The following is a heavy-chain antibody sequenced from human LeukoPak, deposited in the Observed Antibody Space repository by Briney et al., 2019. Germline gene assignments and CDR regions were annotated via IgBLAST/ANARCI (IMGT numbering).Heavy chain of an antibody. J-gene: IGHJ4*02. Sequence: SETLSLTCTVSGGSISSYYWSWIRQPPGKGLEWIGYIYTSGSTNYNPSLKSRVTMSRDTSKNQFSLNLNSVTAADTAVYFCSRGLDSGKLGDWGQGILVTVSS. V-gene: IGHV4-4*09. CDR1: GGSISSYY. CDR3: SRGLDSGKLGD. CDR2: IYTSGST. D-gene: IGHD1-26*01.